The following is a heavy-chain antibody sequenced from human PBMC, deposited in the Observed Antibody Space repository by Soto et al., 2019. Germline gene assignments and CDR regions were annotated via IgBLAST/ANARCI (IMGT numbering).Heavy chain of an antibody. D-gene: IGHD3-10*01. Sequence: GGSLRLSCAASGFTFSGSAMHWVRQASGKGLEWVGRIRSKANSYATAYAASVKGRFTISRDDSKNTAYLQMNSLKTEDTAVYYCTRRLGSGSQHYYYYMDVWGKGTTVTVSS. V-gene: IGHV3-73*01. CDR2: IRSKANSYAT. CDR3: TRRLGSGSQHYYYYMDV. J-gene: IGHJ6*03. CDR1: GFTFSGSA.